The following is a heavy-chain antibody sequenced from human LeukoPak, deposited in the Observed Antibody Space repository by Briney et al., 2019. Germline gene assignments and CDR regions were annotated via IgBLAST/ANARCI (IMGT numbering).Heavy chain of an antibody. CDR1: GFTFSDYY. J-gene: IGHJ4*02. Sequence: GGSLRLSCAASGFTFSDYYMSWIRQAPGKGLEWVSYISSSSSYTNYADSMKGRFTISRDNAKNSLYLQMNSLRAEDTAVYYCARDRQDYDYVWGSYPLDYWGQGTLVTVSS. V-gene: IGHV3-11*06. CDR2: ISSSSSYT. D-gene: IGHD3-16*02. CDR3: ARDRQDYDYVWGSYPLDY.